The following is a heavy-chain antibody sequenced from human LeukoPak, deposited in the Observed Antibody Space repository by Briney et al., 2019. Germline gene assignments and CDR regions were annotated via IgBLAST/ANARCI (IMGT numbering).Heavy chain of an antibody. CDR1: GGSISSSRYY. D-gene: IGHD6-19*01. J-gene: IGHJ3*02. CDR2: IYYSGTT. V-gene: IGHV4-39*01. CDR3: ARRKNSGWATDTFDI. Sequence: PSETLSLTCTVSGGSISSSRYYWGWIRQPPGKGLEWIGNIYYSGTTYYNPSLKSRVTISVDTSKNQFSLKLNSVTAADTAVYYCARRKNSGWATDTFDIWGQGTMVTVSS.